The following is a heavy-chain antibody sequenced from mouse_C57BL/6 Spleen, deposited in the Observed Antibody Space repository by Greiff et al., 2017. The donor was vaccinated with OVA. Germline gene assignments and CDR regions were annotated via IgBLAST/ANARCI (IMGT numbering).Heavy chain of an antibody. CDR1: GYTFTSYW. Sequence: QVQLKQPGAELVMPGASVELSCKASGYTFTSYWMHWVKQRPGQGLEWIGEIDPSDSYTNYNQKFKGKSTLTVDKSSSTAYMQLSSLTSEDSAVYYCARRSGEDGSYFDYWGQGTTLTVSS. D-gene: IGHD1-1*01. V-gene: IGHV1-69*01. CDR3: ARRSGEDGSYFDY. J-gene: IGHJ2*01. CDR2: IDPSDSYT.